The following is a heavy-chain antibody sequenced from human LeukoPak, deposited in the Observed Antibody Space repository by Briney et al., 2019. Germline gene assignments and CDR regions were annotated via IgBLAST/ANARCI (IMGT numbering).Heavy chain of an antibody. D-gene: IGHD6-19*01. CDR1: GFTFSSYG. V-gene: IGHV3-30*18. CDR2: ISYDGSNK. Sequence: QAGGSLRLSCAASGFTFSSYGMHWVRQAPGKGLGWVAVISYDGSNKYYADSVKGRFTISRDNSKNTLYLQMNSLRAEDTAVYYCAKVRRIAVAGNLVDYWGQGTLVTVSS. CDR3: AKVRRIAVAGNLVDY. J-gene: IGHJ4*02.